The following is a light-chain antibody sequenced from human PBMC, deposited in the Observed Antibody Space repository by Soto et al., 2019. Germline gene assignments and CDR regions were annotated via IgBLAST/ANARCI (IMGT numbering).Light chain of an antibody. Sequence: DIQMTQSPSTVSASVGDRVTFTCRASQGITTWLAWYQQKPGKAPRLLMYAASSLQSGIPSRFSGSGSGTDFTLTISSLQPEDFAIYYCQQTDNFPLTFGGGTKVEIK. CDR2: AAS. CDR1: QGITTW. CDR3: QQTDNFPLT. J-gene: IGKJ4*01. V-gene: IGKV1-12*01.